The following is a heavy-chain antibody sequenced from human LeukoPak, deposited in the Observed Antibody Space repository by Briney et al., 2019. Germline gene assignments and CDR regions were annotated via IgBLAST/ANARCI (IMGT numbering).Heavy chain of an antibody. CDR1: GGSISSSSYY. V-gene: IGHV4-39*01. CDR3: ARGSLRPIGVAVYYFDY. D-gene: IGHD1-26*01. Sequence: SETLSLTCTVSGGSISSSSYYWGWIRQPPGKGLEWIGSIYYSGSTYYNPSLKSRVTISVDTSKNQFSLKLSSVTAADTAVYYCARGSLRPIGVAVYYFDYWGQGTLVTVSS. CDR2: IYYSGST. J-gene: IGHJ4*02.